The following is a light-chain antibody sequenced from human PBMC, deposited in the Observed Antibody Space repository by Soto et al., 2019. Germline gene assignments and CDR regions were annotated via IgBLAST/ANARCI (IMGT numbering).Light chain of an antibody. Sequence: EIVLTQSPATLSLSPGERATLSCRASQSVSSCLAWYQQKPGQAPRLLIYDASNRATGIPARFSGSGSGTDFTLTISSLEPEDFAVYYCQQRFNWPRTFGQGTKVEIK. V-gene: IGKV3-11*01. J-gene: IGKJ1*01. CDR3: QQRFNWPRT. CDR2: DAS. CDR1: QSVSSC.